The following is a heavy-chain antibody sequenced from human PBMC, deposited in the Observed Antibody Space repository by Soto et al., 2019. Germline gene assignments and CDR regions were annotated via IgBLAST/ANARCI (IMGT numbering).Heavy chain of an antibody. CDR1: GFTFRSYW. V-gene: IGHV3-7*03. D-gene: IGHD5-18*01. CDR2: IKQDGSEN. J-gene: IGHJ4*02. CDR3: VRDFEGSYGYGPFDY. Sequence: PGGALRLSCAASGFTFRSYWMSCVRQAPGKGLEWVANIKQDGSENYYVDSVRGRFTISRDNAKNSLYLQMNSLRAEDTAVYYCVRDFEGSYGYGPFDYWGQGNLVTVSS.